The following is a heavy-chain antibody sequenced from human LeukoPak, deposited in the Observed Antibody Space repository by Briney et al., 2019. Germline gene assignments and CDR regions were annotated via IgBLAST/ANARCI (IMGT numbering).Heavy chain of an antibody. Sequence: PGGSLRLSCAASGFTFSSYSMNWVRQAPGKGLEWVSSISSSSSYIYYADSVKGRFTISRDNAKNSLYLQMNSLRAEDTALYYCAKDMDYYDSSGYRDAFDIWGQGTMVTVSS. CDR2: ISSSSSYI. V-gene: IGHV3-21*04. D-gene: IGHD3-22*01. CDR3: AKDMDYYDSSGYRDAFDI. CDR1: GFTFSSYS. J-gene: IGHJ3*02.